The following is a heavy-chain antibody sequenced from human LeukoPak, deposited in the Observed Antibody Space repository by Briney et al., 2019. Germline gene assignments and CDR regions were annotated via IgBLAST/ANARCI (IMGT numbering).Heavy chain of an antibody. CDR3: VRDRGWLQLDY. Sequence: GGSLRLSCAASGFTFSNYWRNWVRQAPGKGLEWVAIIKEDGSKKDYVDSVNGRFTISRDNAKNSVYLQMNSLRAEDTAVYYCVRDRGWLQLDYWGQGTLVTVSS. CDR1: GFTFSNYW. D-gene: IGHD5-24*01. V-gene: IGHV3-7*01. J-gene: IGHJ4*02. CDR2: IKEDGSKK.